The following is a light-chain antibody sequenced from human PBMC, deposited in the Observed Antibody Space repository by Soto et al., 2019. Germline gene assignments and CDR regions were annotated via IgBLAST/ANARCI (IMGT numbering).Light chain of an antibody. V-gene: IGLV2-23*01. Sequence: QSVLTQPASVSGSPGQSITISCTGTNSDVGSYNLVSWYQQHPGKAPKLMIYEGSKRPSGLSNRFSASKSGNTASLTISGLQAEDEADYYCCSYAGGSSVVFGGGTKLTVL. CDR2: EGS. CDR3: CSYAGGSSVV. J-gene: IGLJ2*01. CDR1: NSDVGSYNL.